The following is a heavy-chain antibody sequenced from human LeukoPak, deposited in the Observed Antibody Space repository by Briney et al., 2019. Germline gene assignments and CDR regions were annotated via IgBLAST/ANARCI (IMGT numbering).Heavy chain of an antibody. Sequence: SETLSLTCTVSGSSISSGYYWGWIRQPPGKGLEWIGSIFHTGSTYYNPSLKSRVTMSVDTSKNQFSLKLSSVTAADTAVYYCARTGYYYAGSAYYYTDYWGQGTLVTVSS. CDR3: ARTGYYYAGSAYYYTDY. D-gene: IGHD3-22*01. CDR1: GSSISSGYY. V-gene: IGHV4-38-2*02. J-gene: IGHJ4*02. CDR2: IFHTGST.